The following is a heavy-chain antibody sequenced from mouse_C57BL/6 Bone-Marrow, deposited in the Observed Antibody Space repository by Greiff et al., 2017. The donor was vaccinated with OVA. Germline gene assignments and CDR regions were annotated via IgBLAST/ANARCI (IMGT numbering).Heavy chain of an antibody. V-gene: IGHV5-17*01. CDR2: ISSGSSTI. CDR1: GFTFSDYG. J-gene: IGHJ4*01. CDR3: AMDY. Sequence: EVKLMESGGGLVKPGGSLKLSCAASGFTFSDYGMHWVRQAPEKGLEWVACISSGSSTIYYADTVKGRFTISRDNAKNTLFLQMTSLRSEDTAMYYCAMDYWGQGTSVTVSS.